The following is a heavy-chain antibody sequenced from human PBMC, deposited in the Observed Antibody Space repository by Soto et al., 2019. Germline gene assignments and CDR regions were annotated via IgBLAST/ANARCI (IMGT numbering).Heavy chain of an antibody. CDR3: ARQIYDSDTGPNFQYYFDS. CDR1: VYKCHEYW. D-gene: IGHD3-22*01. J-gene: IGHJ4*02. V-gene: IGHV5-10-1*01. Sequence: PGEFLKIPRKGSVYKCHEYWITRVRQKPRKGLEWMGRIDPSDSQTFYRPSFRGHVNISVTKSITTVFLQWSSLRASDTAMYYCARQIYDSDTGPNFQYYFDSWGQGTPVTVSS. CDR2: IDPSDSQT.